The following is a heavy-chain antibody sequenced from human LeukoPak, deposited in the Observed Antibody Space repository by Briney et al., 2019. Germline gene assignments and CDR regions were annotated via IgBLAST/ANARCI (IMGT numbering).Heavy chain of an antibody. CDR3: ARDLRDTDMASYALDV. D-gene: IGHD5-18*01. J-gene: IGHJ6*02. CDR2: ISGTGLST. Sequence: PGGSLRLSCAASGFTLGSFGVSWVRQAPGKGLEWVSFISGTGLSTYYADSVKGRFTISRDNSKSTLYLQMNSLRSEDTAVYHCARDLRDTDMASYALDVWGQGTTVTVSS. CDR1: GFTLGSFG. V-gene: IGHV3-23*01.